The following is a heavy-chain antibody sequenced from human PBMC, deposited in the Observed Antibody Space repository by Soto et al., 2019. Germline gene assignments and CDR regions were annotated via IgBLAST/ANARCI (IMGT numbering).Heavy chain of an antibody. CDR1: GGSIDSGDYY. Sequence: ETLSLTCTVSGGSIDSGDYYWSWIRQPPGKGLEWIGYVYYSGTTNYNPFLKSRVTLSLDKSKNQFSLKMNSVTAADTAVYYCARDLIAPPNYFDTWGQGTLVTVSS. J-gene: IGHJ5*02. CDR3: ARDLIAPPNYFDT. D-gene: IGHD4-4*01. V-gene: IGHV4-61*08. CDR2: VYYSGTT.